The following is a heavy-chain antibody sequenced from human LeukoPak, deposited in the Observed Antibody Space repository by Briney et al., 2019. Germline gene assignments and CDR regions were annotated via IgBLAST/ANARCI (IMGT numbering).Heavy chain of an antibody. Sequence: GSLRLSCAASGFTFSSYGMHWVRQAPGKGLEWVAFIRYDGSNKYYADSVKGRFTISRDNSKNTLYLQMNSLRAEDTAVYYCAKDSGYDFWSGYYTHWGQGTLVTVSS. CDR2: IRYDGSNK. V-gene: IGHV3-30*02. J-gene: IGHJ4*02. D-gene: IGHD3-3*01. CDR1: GFTFSSYG. CDR3: AKDSGYDFWSGYYTH.